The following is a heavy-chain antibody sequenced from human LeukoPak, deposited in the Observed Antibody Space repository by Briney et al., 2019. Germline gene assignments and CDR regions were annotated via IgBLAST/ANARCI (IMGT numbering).Heavy chain of an antibody. CDR3: AVAPGDY. CDR2: INPNSGGT. CDR1: GYTFTDYY. Sequence: GASVKVSCKASGYTFTDYYIHWVRQAPGQGLEWMGWINPNSGGTNYAQKFQGRVTLTRDTSISTVYMELTTLTSDDTALYYCAVAPGDYWGQGTLVSLSP. V-gene: IGHV1-2*02. J-gene: IGHJ4*02. D-gene: IGHD2-21*01.